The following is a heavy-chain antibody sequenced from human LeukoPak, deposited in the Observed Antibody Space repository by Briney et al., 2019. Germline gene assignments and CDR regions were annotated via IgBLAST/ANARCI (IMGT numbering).Heavy chain of an antibody. CDR1: GFTFSSYG. V-gene: IGHV3-30*03. J-gene: IGHJ6*02. Sequence: GGSLRLSCAASGFTFSSYGMHWVRQAPGKGLEWVAVISYGGSNKYYADSVKGRFTISRDNSKNTLYLQMNSLRAEDTAVYYCVRGSGYLYYYYYGMDVWGQGTTVTVSS. CDR3: VRGSGYLYYYYYGMDV. D-gene: IGHD3-3*01. CDR2: ISYGGSNK.